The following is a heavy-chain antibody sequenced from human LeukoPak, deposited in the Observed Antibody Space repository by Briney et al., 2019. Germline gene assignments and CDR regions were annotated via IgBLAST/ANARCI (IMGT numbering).Heavy chain of an antibody. D-gene: IGHD3-22*01. V-gene: IGHV4-4*02. J-gene: IGHJ3*02. Sequence: SETLSLTCAVSGGSISSSNWWSWVRQPPGKGLEWIGEIYHSGSTNYNPSLKSRVTISVDKSKNQFSLKLSSVTAADTAVYYCARVSRRYYDSSGYPYAFDIWGQGTMVTVSS. CDR2: IYHSGST. CDR1: GGSISSSNW. CDR3: ARVSRRYYDSSGYPYAFDI.